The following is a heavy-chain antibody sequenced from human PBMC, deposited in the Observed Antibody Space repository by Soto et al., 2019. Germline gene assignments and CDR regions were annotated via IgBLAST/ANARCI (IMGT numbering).Heavy chain of an antibody. CDR3: AQTVVPAAISAPFGY. J-gene: IGHJ4*02. Sequence: GSLILSCTASGFTFSSYIMNWVRQAPGKGLEWVSYISTGGSSIYYADSVKGRFTISRDNSKNTLYLQMNSLRAEDTAVYYCAQTVVPAAISAPFGYWGQGTLVTVSS. CDR2: ISTGGSSI. V-gene: IGHV3-23*01. CDR1: GFTFSSYI. D-gene: IGHD2-2*01.